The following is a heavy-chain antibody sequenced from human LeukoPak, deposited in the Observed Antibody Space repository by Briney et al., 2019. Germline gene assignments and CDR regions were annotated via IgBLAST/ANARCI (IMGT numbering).Heavy chain of an antibody. V-gene: IGHV5-51*01. CDR2: IYPGDSDT. CDR1: GYSFTSYW. J-gene: IGHJ4*02. D-gene: IGHD2-2*01. CDR3: ARISLSDIVVVPAALDY. Sequence: GESLKISCKGSGYSFTSYWIGWVRQMPGKGLEWMGIIYPGDSDTRYSPSFQGQVTISADKSISTAYLQWSSLKASDTAMYYCARISLSDIVVVPAALDYWGQGTLVTVSS.